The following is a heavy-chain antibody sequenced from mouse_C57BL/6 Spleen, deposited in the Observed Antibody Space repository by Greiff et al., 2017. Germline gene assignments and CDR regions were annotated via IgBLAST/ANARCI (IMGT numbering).Heavy chain of an antibody. J-gene: IGHJ2*01. Sequence: QVQLQQPGAELVKPGASVKMSCKASGYTFTSYWITWVKQRPGQGLEWIGDIYPGSGSTNYNEKFKSTATLTVDTSSSPAYMQLSSLTSEDSAVNYCARFRVLYYIDYWGQGTTLTVSS. CDR2: IYPGSGST. V-gene: IGHV1-55*01. CDR3: ARFRVLYYIDY. CDR1: GYTFTSYW.